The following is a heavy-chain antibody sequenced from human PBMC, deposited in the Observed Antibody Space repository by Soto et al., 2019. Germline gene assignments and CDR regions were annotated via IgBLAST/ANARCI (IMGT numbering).Heavy chain of an antibody. D-gene: IGHD3-22*01. CDR3: ARWVGGSMYDNSGKYDS. CDR1: GFIFSGSG. J-gene: IGHJ5*01. V-gene: IGHV3-30*03. Sequence: QVQLVESGGGVVQPGRSLRLTCAASGFIFSGSGMHWVRQAPGKGLEWVALISYDGSRTYYADSVRDRFTISRDNGQNTLYLQMNSLRAEDTAVHFCARWVGGSMYDNSGKYDSWGQGTLVIVSS. CDR2: ISYDGSRT.